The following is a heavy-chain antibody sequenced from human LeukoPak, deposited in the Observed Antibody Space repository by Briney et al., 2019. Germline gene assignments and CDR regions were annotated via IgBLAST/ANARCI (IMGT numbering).Heavy chain of an antibody. Sequence: PGGSLRLSCAASGFTFSSYSMSWVRQAPGKGLGWVSSISSSSSYIYYADSVKGRFTISRDNAKNSLYLQMNSLRAEDTAVYYCARDRDCGGDCYTFDYWGQGTLVTVSS. D-gene: IGHD2-21*02. V-gene: IGHV3-21*01. CDR1: GFTFSSYS. CDR2: ISSSSSYI. CDR3: ARDRDCGGDCYTFDY. J-gene: IGHJ4*02.